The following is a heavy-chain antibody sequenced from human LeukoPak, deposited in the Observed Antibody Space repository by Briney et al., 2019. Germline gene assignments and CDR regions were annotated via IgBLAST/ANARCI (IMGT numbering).Heavy chain of an antibody. CDR1: GGSISSSSYY. V-gene: IGHV4-39*01. D-gene: IGHD3-9*01. CDR2: IYYSGST. CDR3: ANGRYFDWFSAFDI. J-gene: IGHJ3*02. Sequence: SETLSLTCTVSGGSISSSSYYWGWIRQPPGKGLEWIGSIYYSGSTYYIPSLKSRVTISVDTSKNQFSLKLSSVTAADTAVYYCANGRYFDWFSAFDIWGQGTMVTVSS.